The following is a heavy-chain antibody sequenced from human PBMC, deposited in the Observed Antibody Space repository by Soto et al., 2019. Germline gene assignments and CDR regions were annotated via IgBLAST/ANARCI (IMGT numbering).Heavy chain of an antibody. CDR1: GGSIDTNGYY. Sequence: QLRLQESGPGLVKPSETLSLTCIVSGGSIDTNGYYWAWIRQPPGKGLEWIGSISYSGTTYYNSSLKSRVIISSDMSMNQFSLRLTSVTAADTAVYSCARHPSGVYDSWGQGALVTVSS. D-gene: IGHD3-16*01. CDR2: ISYSGTT. CDR3: ARHPSGVYDS. V-gene: IGHV4-39*01. J-gene: IGHJ5*02.